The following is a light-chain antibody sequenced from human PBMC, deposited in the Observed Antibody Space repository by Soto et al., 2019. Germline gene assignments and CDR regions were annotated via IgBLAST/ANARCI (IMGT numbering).Light chain of an antibody. CDR1: QSVSSN. CDR3: QQYNNWPLT. Sequence: EILLTQSPATLSVSPGERATISCRASQSVSSNLAWYQQKPGQAPTLLIYGASTRDTGIPARFSGSGSGTEFTLTISRLQSEDFAVYYCQQYNNWPLTFGQGTRLEIK. V-gene: IGKV3-15*01. CDR2: GAS. J-gene: IGKJ5*01.